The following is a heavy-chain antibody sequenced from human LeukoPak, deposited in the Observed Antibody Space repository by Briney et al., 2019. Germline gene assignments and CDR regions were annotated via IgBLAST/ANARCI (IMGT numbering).Heavy chain of an antibody. Sequence: ASVKVSCKASGYTFTGYYMHWVRQAPGQGLEWMGRINPNSGGTNYAQKFQGRVTMTRDTSISTAYMELSRLRSDDTAVYYCARGYCSSSSCYFYNSWGQGTLVTVSS. CDR1: GYTFTGYY. CDR3: ARGYCSSSSCYFYNS. V-gene: IGHV1-2*06. CDR2: INPNSGGT. J-gene: IGHJ4*02. D-gene: IGHD2-2*01.